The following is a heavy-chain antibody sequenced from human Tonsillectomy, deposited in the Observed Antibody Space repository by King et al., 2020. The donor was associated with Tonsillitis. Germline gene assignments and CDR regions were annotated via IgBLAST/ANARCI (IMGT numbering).Heavy chain of an antibody. CDR2: ISSSSGYI. CDR1: GFTFSSYS. V-gene: IGHV3-21*01. CDR3: ASSIAVIRGATYYYMDV. D-gene: IGHD1-26*01. Sequence: VQLVESGGGLVKPGGSLRLSCAASGFTFSSYSMNWVRQAPGEGLEWVSSISSSSGYIYCADSEKGRFTISRDNAKNSLFLQMNSLRAEDTAVYYCASSIAVIRGATYYYMDVWGKGTTVTVSS. J-gene: IGHJ6*03.